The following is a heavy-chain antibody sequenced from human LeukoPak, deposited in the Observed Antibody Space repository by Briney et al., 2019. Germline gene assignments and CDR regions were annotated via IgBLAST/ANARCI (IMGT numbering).Heavy chain of an antibody. D-gene: IGHD3-22*01. Sequence: PGGSLRPSCAASGFTFSSYSMNWVRQAPGKGLEWISYITPSTSNEFYADSVKGRFTSSRDNAKNSLYLHMNSLRDEDTAVYYCARATYDSSGYYTFDYWGQGTLVTVSS. CDR1: GFTFSSYS. J-gene: IGHJ4*02. V-gene: IGHV3-48*02. CDR3: ARATYDSSGYYTFDY. CDR2: ITPSTSNE.